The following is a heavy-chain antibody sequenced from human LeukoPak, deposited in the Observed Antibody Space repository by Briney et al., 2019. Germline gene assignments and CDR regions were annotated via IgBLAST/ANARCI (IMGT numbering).Heavy chain of an antibody. CDR2: ISVYNDNT. CDR1: GYIFTTYG. J-gene: IGHJ5*02. CDR3: ARDMKRSRARWENLGFDP. V-gene: IGHV1-18*01. D-gene: IGHD1-26*01. Sequence: ASVKVSCKASGYIFTTYGITWVRQAPGQGLEWMGWISVYNDNTYYSQKLQGRVTMTTDTSTSTAYMELRSLRSDDTAVYYRARDMKRSRARWENLGFDPWGQGTLVTVSS.